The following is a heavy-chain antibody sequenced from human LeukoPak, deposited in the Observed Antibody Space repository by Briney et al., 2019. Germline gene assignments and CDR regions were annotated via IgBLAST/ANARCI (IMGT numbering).Heavy chain of an antibody. Sequence: GGSLRLSCAASGFTFSRFAVSWVRQAPGKGLDWVSGISDSGAETYYADSVKGRFTISRDNSKNTLYLQMDSLRAEDTAVYYCAKWYPYFEDWGQGTLVTVSS. J-gene: IGHJ4*02. CDR3: AKWYPYFED. D-gene: IGHD6-13*01. V-gene: IGHV3-23*01. CDR1: GFTFSRFA. CDR2: ISDSGAET.